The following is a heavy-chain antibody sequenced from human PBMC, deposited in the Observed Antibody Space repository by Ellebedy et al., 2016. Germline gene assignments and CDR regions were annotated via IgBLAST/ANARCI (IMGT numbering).Heavy chain of an antibody. J-gene: IGHJ4*02. CDR2: IISSGGRT. D-gene: IGHD5-18*01. CDR3: AKGGVGRNNYGDY. Sequence: GESLKISCAASGFTFSSFAMSWVRQALGRGLEWVAIIISSGGRTNYADSVKGRFTVSRDDSQKTLYLQMNSLSVEDTAVYYCAKGGVGRNNYGDYWGQGTLVTVSS. CDR1: GFTFSSFA. V-gene: IGHV3-23*01.